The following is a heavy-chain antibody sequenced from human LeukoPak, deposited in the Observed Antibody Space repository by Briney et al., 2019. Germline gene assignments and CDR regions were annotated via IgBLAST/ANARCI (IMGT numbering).Heavy chain of an antibody. D-gene: IGHD4-17*01. CDR3: ARDDYGDYGY. CDR2: ISSSSSI. J-gene: IGHJ4*02. Sequence: PGGSLRLSCAASGFTFSSYSMPWVRQAPGKGLEWVSYISSSSSIHYADSVKGRFTISRGYAKNSLYLQMDSLRAEDTAMYYCARDDYGDYGYWGQGTLVTVSS. CDR1: GFTFSSYS. V-gene: IGHV3-48*01.